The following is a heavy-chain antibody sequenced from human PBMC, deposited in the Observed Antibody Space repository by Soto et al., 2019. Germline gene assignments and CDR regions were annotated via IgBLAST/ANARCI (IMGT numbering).Heavy chain of an antibody. CDR2: ISGSGGST. CDR1: GFTFSSYA. V-gene: IGHV3-23*01. Sequence: PGGSLRLSCAASGFTFSSYAMSWVRQAPGKGLEWVSAISGSGGSTYYADSVKGRFTISRDNSKNTLYLQMNSLRAEDTAVYYCAKDSLYYDSSGYSDFDYWGQGTLVTVSS. D-gene: IGHD3-22*01. CDR3: AKDSLYYDSSGYSDFDY. J-gene: IGHJ4*02.